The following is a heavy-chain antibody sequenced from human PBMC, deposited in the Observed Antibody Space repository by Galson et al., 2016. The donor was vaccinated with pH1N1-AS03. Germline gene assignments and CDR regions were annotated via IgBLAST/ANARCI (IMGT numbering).Heavy chain of an antibody. CDR1: GYTFTNYG. J-gene: IGHJ4*02. CDR3: ARSGSGSFYEGDF. D-gene: IGHD3-10*01. Sequence: SVKVPCKASGYTFTNYGISWVRQASGQGLEYMGWIGTYTIYAQKLQGRVTMTTDTSTSTAYMELRSLRSDDTAVYYCARSGSGSFYEGDFWGQGTLVSVSS. CDR2: IGTYT. V-gene: IGHV1-18*01.